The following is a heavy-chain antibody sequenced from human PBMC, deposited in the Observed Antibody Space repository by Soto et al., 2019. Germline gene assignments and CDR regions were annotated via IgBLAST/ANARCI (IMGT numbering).Heavy chain of an antibody. J-gene: IGHJ3*02. V-gene: IGHV1-69*13. D-gene: IGHD5-18*01. CDR2: IIPIFGTA. CDR1: GGTFSSYA. CDR3: AREWRRSSYGSDHDAFDI. Sequence: GPSVKVSCKASGGTFSSYAISWVRQAPGQGLEWMGGIIPIFGTANYAQKFQGRVTITADESTSTAYMELSSLRSEDTAVYYCAREWRRSSYGSDHDAFDIWGQGTMVTVSS.